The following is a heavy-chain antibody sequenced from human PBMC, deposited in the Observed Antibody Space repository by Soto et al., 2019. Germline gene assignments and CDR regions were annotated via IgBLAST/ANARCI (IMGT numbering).Heavy chain of an antibody. Sequence: ASVKVSCKASGYTFTSYYMHWVRQAPGQGLEWMGIINPSGGSTSYAQKFQGRVTMTRDTSTSTVYMELSSLRSEDTAVYYCARDPLSGDSSGYYYDPAFDYWGQGTLVTVSS. CDR1: GYTFTSYY. V-gene: IGHV1-46*01. J-gene: IGHJ4*02. CDR2: INPSGGST. D-gene: IGHD3-22*01. CDR3: ARDPLSGDSSGYYYDPAFDY.